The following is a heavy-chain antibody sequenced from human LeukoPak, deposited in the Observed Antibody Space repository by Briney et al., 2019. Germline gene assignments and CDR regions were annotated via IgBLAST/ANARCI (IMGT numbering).Heavy chain of an antibody. Sequence: ASVKVSCKASGYSSTNYGISWVRQAPGQGLEWMGWIHIYRGNTNYAQKLQGRVTMTTDTSTSTAYMELRSLRSDDTAVYYCARHRLPRVYYDSSGYYHAAFDIWGQRTMVTVSS. CDR2: IHIYRGNT. CDR3: ARHRLPRVYYDSSGYYHAAFDI. CDR1: GYSSTNYG. J-gene: IGHJ3*02. V-gene: IGHV1-18*01. D-gene: IGHD3-22*01.